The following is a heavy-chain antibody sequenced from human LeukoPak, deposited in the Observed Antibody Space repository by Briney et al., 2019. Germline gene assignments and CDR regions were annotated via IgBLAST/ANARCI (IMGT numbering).Heavy chain of an antibody. D-gene: IGHD1-7*01. CDR3: ARDRGGTLFDY. CDR2: VDGGGGGA. CDR1: GFTLSSYA. J-gene: IGHJ4*02. V-gene: IGHV3-23*01. Sequence: GGSLRLSCAASGFTLSSYAMTWVRQAPGRGLEWVSSVDGGGGGAYYADSVKGRFTISRDNSKNTLYLQMNSLRAEDTAVYYCARDRGGTLFDYWGQGTLVTVSS.